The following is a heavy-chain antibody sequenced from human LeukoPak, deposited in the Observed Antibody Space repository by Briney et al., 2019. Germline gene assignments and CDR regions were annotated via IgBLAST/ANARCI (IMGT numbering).Heavy chain of an antibody. D-gene: IGHD6-19*01. J-gene: IGHJ4*02. CDR3: AKAEAYSSGSDFDY. CDR2: ISGSGGST. V-gene: IGHV3-23*01. Sequence: PGGSLRLSCAASGFTFSSYAMSWVRQAPGKGLEWVSAISGSGGSTYYADSVKGRFTISRDNSKNTLYLQMNSLRAEDTALYYCAKAEAYSSGSDFDYWGQGTLVTVSS. CDR1: GFTFSSYA.